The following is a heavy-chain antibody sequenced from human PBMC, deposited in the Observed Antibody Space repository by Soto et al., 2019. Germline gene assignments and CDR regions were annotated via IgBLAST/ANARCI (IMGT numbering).Heavy chain of an antibody. D-gene: IGHD6-6*01. CDR2: IYYSGRT. CDR1: GGSISSDDYY. J-gene: IGHJ4*02. V-gene: IGHV4-30-4*01. CDR3: ARELSNSPDYFDY. Sequence: SETLSLTCTVSGGSISSDDYYWSWIRQSPGKGLEWIGYIYYSGRTAYNPSLKSRLIISIDTSKNQFSLNLNSVSGADTSVYYCARELSNSPDYFDYWGQGTLVTVSS.